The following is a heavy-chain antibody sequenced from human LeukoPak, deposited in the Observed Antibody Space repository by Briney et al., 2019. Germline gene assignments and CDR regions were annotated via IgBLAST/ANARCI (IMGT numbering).Heavy chain of an antibody. Sequence: ASVKVSCKASGGTFSSYAISWVRQAPGQGLEWMGRIIPILGIANYAQKFQGRVTITADKSTSTAYMELSSLRSEDTAVYYCARGPDYGGNGPSPDSFFWGQGTLVTVSS. CDR2: IIPILGIA. V-gene: IGHV1-69*04. CDR1: GGTFSSYA. D-gene: IGHD4-23*01. CDR3: ARGPDYGGNGPSPDSFF. J-gene: IGHJ4*02.